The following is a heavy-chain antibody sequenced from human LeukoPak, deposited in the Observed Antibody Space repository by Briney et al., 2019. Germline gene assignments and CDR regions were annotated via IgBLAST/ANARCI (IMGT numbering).Heavy chain of an antibody. J-gene: IGHJ4*02. CDR2: ISYDGSNK. CDR1: GFTFSSYA. V-gene: IGHV3-30-3*01. Sequence: PGRSLRLSCAASGFTFSSYAMHWVRQAPGKGLEWVAVISYDGSNKYYADSVKGRFTISRDNSKNTLYLQMNSLRAEDTAVYYCAKGLPRSSSWSPFDYWGQGTLVTVSS. CDR3: AKGLPRSSSWSPFDY. D-gene: IGHD6-13*01.